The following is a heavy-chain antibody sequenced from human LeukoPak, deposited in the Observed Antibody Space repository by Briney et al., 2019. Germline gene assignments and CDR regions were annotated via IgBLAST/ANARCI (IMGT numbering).Heavy chain of an antibody. V-gene: IGHV3-73*01. CDR1: GFTLSGFV. CDR2: IRSKANSYAT. J-gene: IGHJ4*02. D-gene: IGHD3-10*01. Sequence: PGGSLRLSCAAFGFTLSGFVLNWVRRASGKGRGWVGRIRSKANSYATAYAASVKGRFTISRDDSKNTAYLQMNSLKTEDTAVYYCTTLWFGEIDYWGQGTLVTVSS. CDR3: TTLWFGEIDY.